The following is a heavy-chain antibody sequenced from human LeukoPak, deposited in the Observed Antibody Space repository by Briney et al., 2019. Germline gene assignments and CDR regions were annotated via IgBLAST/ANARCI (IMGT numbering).Heavy chain of an antibody. D-gene: IGHD3-9*01. CDR1: GFTFSSYD. Sequence: GGPLRLSCAASGFTFSSYDMHWVRQATRKGLEWVSGIGTAGDTYYPGSVKGRFTISRENAKNSLYLQMNSLRAGDTAVYYCARGSFGAFDIWGQGTTVTVSS. V-gene: IGHV3-13*01. CDR3: ARGSFGAFDI. CDR2: IGTAGDT. J-gene: IGHJ3*02.